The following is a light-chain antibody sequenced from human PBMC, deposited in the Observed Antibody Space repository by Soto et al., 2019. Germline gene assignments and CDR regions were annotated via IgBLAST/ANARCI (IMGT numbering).Light chain of an antibody. CDR2: EAS. Sequence: DIQMTQSPSTLSASVGDRVPITCRASQSISDSLAWYQQKPGKDPKLLIYEASNLTSGVPSRVSGSGSGTEYTLTISSLQHDDFASYYCQQYNGYWTFGQGTKVEIK. J-gene: IGKJ1*01. CDR1: QSISDS. V-gene: IGKV1-5*03. CDR3: QQYNGYWT.